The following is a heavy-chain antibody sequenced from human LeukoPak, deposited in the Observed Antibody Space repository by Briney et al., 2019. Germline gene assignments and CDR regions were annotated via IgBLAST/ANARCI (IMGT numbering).Heavy chain of an antibody. D-gene: IGHD4-4*01. V-gene: IGHV3-23*01. CDR1: GFTFSSYA. CDR2: ISDSGGST. J-gene: IGHJ5*01. Sequence: PGGSLRLSCAASGFTFSSYAMRWVRQAPGKGLEWVSAISDSGGSTYYADSVKGRFTISRDNSKNTVYLQMNSLRAGDTAVYYCAKDPRTVSTDSWGQGTLVTVSS. CDR3: AKDPRTVSTDS.